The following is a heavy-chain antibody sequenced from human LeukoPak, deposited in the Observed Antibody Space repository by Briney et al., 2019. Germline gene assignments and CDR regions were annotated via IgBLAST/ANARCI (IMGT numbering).Heavy chain of an antibody. J-gene: IGHJ4*02. CDR3: ARMARYIGPFDY. Sequence: PGGSLRLSCTVSGFTVSSNSMSWVRQAPGKGLEWVSFIYSGGNTHYSDSVKGRFTISRDNSKNTLYLQMNSLRAEDTAVYYCARMARYIGPFDYWGQGTLVTVSS. D-gene: IGHD1-14*01. V-gene: IGHV3-53*01. CDR1: GFTVSSNS. CDR2: IYSGGNT.